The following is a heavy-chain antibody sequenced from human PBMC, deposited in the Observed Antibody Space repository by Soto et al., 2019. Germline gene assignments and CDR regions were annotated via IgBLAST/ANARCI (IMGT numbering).Heavy chain of an antibody. CDR3: ARVRLYCSSTSCSPQDFDY. Sequence: GASVKVSCKASGGTFSSYAISWVRQAPGQGLEWMGGIIPIFGTANYAQKFQGRVTITADESTSTAYMELSSLRSEDTAVYYCARVRLYCSSTSCSPQDFDYWGQGTLVTVSS. V-gene: IGHV1-69*13. CDR2: IIPIFGTA. CDR1: GGTFSSYA. J-gene: IGHJ4*02. D-gene: IGHD2-2*01.